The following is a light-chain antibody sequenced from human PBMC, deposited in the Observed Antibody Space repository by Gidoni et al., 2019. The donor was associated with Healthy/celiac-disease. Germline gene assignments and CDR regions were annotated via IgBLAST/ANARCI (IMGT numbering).Light chain of an antibody. V-gene: IGLV1-44*01. CDR2: SNN. J-gene: IGLJ3*02. CDR3: AAWDDSLNGAWV. CDR1: SSNIGRNT. Sequence: QSVLTQPPSASGTPGQRVTISCSGSSSNIGRNTVNWYQQLPGPAPNLLIYSNNQRPSGVPDRFSGSKSGTSASLAISGLQSEDEADYYCAAWDDSLNGAWVFGGGTKLTVL.